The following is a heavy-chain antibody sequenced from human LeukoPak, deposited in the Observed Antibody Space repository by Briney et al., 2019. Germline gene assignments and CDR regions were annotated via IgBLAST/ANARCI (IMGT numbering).Heavy chain of an antibody. CDR1: GFTFSSYA. CDR3: AKGSYYDSSGSFYFDY. J-gene: IGHJ4*02. Sequence: GGSLRFSCAASGFTFSSYAMSWVRQAPGKGLEWVSGISGSGDNTYYADSVKGRFTISRDNSKNTLYVQVNSLGTEDTAAYYCAKGSYYDSSGSFYFDYWGQGTLVTVSS. CDR2: ISGSGDNT. D-gene: IGHD3-22*01. V-gene: IGHV3-23*01.